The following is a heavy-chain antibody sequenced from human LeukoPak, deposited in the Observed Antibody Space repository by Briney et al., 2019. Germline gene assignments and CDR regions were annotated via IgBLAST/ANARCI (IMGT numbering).Heavy chain of an antibody. CDR3: AIVVAGGQGTIDP. J-gene: IGHJ5*02. CDR1: GFTLSSYA. D-gene: IGHD2-2*01. Sequence: QSGGPLTLSCAPSGFTLSSYAMSWARQAPGKGLEWVSAISGSSGTTHYADPEKGRFTISRKNYKNNPYVQMNSLRAEDTAVYYCAIVVAGGQGTIDPWGQGTLVTISS. V-gene: IGHV3-23*01. CDR2: ISGSSGTT.